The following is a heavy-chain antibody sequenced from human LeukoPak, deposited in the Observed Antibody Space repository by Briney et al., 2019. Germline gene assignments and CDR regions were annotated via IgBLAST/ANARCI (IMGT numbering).Heavy chain of an antibody. CDR3: AKGPAVVVYDYYSDY. J-gene: IGHJ4*02. CDR1: GFNFCSHP. CDR2: FSGCGGST. Sequence: HTGGSLRLSCASSGFNFCSHPVSSVPRAPGRGLEWVPAFSGCGGSTYYAHCVKRRFNIYRDNHKNTLDLQMSSLRAEDTAVYYCAKGPAVVVYDYYSDYWGQGTLVTVSS. D-gene: IGHD2-8*02. V-gene: IGHV3-23*01.